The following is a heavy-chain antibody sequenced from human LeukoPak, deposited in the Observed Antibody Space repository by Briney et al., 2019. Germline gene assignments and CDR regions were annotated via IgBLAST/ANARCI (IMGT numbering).Heavy chain of an antibody. D-gene: IGHD2-2*01. CDR3: ARSGFTVVPIANYHDGMDV. CDR2: ISGNSGNT. J-gene: IGHJ6*02. CDR1: GYSFISYG. Sequence: ASVKVSCKCSGYSFISYGINWVRQAPGQGLEWMGWISGNSGNTKYADKFQGRVTMTTDTSTETVYMELRSLRSDDTAVYYCARSGFTVVPIANYHDGMDVWGHGTTVTVFS. V-gene: IGHV1-18*01.